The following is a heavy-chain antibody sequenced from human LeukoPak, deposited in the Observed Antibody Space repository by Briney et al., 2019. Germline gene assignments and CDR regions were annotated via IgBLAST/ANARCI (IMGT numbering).Heavy chain of an antibody. CDR1: GFTFDDYA. D-gene: IGHD6-19*01. CDR3: AKDGTDKGSSGWYPYYYYYMDV. Sequence: PGGSLRLSCAASGFTFDDYAMHWVRQAPGKGLEWVSLISWDGGSTYYADSVKGRFTISRDNSKNSLYLQMNSLRAEDTALYYCAKDGTDKGSSGWYPYYYYYMDVWGKGTTVTVSS. CDR2: ISWDGGST. J-gene: IGHJ6*03. V-gene: IGHV3-43D*03.